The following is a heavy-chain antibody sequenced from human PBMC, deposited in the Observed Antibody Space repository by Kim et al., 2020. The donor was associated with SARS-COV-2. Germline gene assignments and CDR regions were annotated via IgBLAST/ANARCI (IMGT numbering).Heavy chain of an antibody. Sequence: ASVKVSCKASGYTFSKNGIDWVRQAPGQRLEWMGWINIGDGNTEYSEKFYDRLTITRDTPASASYLELSRLTSEDSGVYYCARGGPFSGSGSPFDYWGQGTLVIVSS. CDR3: ARGGPFSGSGSPFDY. V-gene: IGHV1-3*04. D-gene: IGHD3-10*01. CDR2: INIGDGNT. J-gene: IGHJ4*02. CDR1: GYTFSKNG.